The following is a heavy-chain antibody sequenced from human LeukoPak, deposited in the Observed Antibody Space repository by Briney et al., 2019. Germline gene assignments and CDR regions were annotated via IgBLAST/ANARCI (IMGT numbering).Heavy chain of an antibody. CDR3: ARVLGYYDSSGYPDY. Sequence: ASVKVSCKASGYTFTSYGISWVRQAPGQGLEWMGWISAYNGNTNYAQKLQGRVTMTTDTSTSTAYMELRSLRSDDTAVYYCARVLGYYDSSGYPDYWSQGTLVTVSS. J-gene: IGHJ4*02. D-gene: IGHD3-22*01. CDR1: GYTFTSYG. CDR2: ISAYNGNT. V-gene: IGHV1-18*01.